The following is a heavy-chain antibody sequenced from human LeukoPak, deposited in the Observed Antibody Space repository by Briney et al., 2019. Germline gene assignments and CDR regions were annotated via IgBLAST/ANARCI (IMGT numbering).Heavy chain of an antibody. J-gene: IGHJ4*02. CDR1: GGPISRYY. Sequence: SETLSLTCTVSGGPISRYYWIWIRHPPGKGLEGIGYIYYSGSTNYNPSLKSRVTISVDTSKNQFSLKLSSVTAADTAVYYCARGPSDGYGGNSDYWGQGTLVTVSS. CDR3: ARGPSDGYGGNSDY. CDR2: IYYSGST. V-gene: IGHV4-59*01. D-gene: IGHD4-23*01.